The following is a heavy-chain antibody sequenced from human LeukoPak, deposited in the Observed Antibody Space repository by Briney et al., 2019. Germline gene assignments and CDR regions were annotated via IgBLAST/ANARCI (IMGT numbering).Heavy chain of an antibody. D-gene: IGHD5-24*01. Sequence: SETLSLTCTVSGGSISGYHWSWIRQSPGKGLEYIGYIYYSGSTNYNASLKSRVTISVDTSKNHFSLNLTSVSAADTAVYYCTRLGRDGYNFGRYYFERWGQGALVTVSS. V-gene: IGHV4-59*08. CDR3: TRLGRDGYNFGRYYFER. CDR1: GGSISGYH. J-gene: IGHJ4*02. CDR2: IYYSGST.